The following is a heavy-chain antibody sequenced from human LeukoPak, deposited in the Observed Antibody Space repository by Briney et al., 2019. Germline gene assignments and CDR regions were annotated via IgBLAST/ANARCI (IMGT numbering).Heavy chain of an antibody. Sequence: PSETLSLTCAVSGGSFSGFYWTWIRQPPGKGLEWIGEINHSGTTNYYPSLKSRVSISVDMSQNQFSLNLNSVTAADTAVYFCAGIVLKEAAQFDFWGQGTLVTVSS. CDR1: GGSFSGFY. D-gene: IGHD2-8*01. CDR3: AGIVLKEAAQFDF. CDR2: INHSGTT. J-gene: IGHJ4*02. V-gene: IGHV4-34*09.